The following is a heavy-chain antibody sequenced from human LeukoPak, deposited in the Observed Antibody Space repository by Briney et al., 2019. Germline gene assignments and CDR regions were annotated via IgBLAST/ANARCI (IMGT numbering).Heavy chain of an antibody. CDR2: ISGSGGST. J-gene: IGHJ2*01. D-gene: IGHD4-17*01. CDR3: AKDLTVTEDWYFDL. V-gene: IGHV3-23*01. Sequence: PGGSLRLSCAASGFTFSSYAMSWVRQAPGKGLEGVSAISGSGGSTYYADSEKGRFTISRDNSKNTLYLQMNSLRAEDTAVYYYAKDLTVTEDWYFDLWGRGTLVTVSS. CDR1: GFTFSSYA.